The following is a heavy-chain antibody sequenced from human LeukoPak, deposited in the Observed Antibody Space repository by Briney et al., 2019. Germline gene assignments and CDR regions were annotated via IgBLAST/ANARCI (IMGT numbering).Heavy chain of an antibody. CDR1: GFTFSSYG. V-gene: IGHV3-30*02. J-gene: IGHJ4*02. CDR3: ARVRVSGWYSRHFDY. CDR2: IRYDGTNK. Sequence: GGSLRLSCAASGFTFSSYGMHWVRQAPGKGLEWVAFIRYDGTNKYYADSVKGRFTISRDNSKNTLYLQMNSLRAEDTAVYYCARVRVSGWYSRHFDYWGQGTLVTVSS. D-gene: IGHD6-19*01.